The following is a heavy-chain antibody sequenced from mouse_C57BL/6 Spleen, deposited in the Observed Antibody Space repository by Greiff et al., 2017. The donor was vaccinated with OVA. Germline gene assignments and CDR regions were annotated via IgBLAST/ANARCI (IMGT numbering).Heavy chain of an antibody. Sequence: QVQLKQPGAELVKPGASVKLSCKASGYTFTSYWMHWVKQRPGQGLEWIGMIHPNSGSTNYNEKFKSKATLTVDKSSSTAYMQLSSLTSEDSAVYYCALYDSYYYAMDYWGQGTSVTVSS. CDR1: GYTFTSYW. CDR3: ALYDSYYYAMDY. J-gene: IGHJ4*01. CDR2: IHPNSGST. V-gene: IGHV1-64*01. D-gene: IGHD2-4*01.